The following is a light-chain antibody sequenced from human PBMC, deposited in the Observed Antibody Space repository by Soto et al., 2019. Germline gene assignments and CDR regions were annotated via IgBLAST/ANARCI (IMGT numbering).Light chain of an antibody. J-gene: IGLJ1*01. Sequence: QSALTQPASVSGSPGQSITISCTGTSSDVGSYNLVSWYQQHPGKAPKLMIYDVSNRPSGVSNRFSGSKSGNTASLTISGFQAEDEADYYCSSYTSSSTPYVFGTGTKVTVL. CDR2: DVS. V-gene: IGLV2-14*02. CDR1: SSDVGSYNL. CDR3: SSYTSSSTPYV.